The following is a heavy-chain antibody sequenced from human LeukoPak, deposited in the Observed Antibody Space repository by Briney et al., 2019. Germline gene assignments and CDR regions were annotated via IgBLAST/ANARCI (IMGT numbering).Heavy chain of an antibody. CDR3: AMAAAGTFDFDY. J-gene: IGHJ4*02. V-gene: IGHV3-11*01. CDR2: ISSSGSTI. Sequence: KPGGSLRLSCAASGFTFSDYYMSWIRQAPGKGLEWVSYISSSGSTIYYADSVKGRFTISRHNSKNTLYLQMNSLRAEDTAVYYCAMAAAGTFDFDYWGQGTLVTVSS. CDR1: GFTFSDYY. D-gene: IGHD6-13*01.